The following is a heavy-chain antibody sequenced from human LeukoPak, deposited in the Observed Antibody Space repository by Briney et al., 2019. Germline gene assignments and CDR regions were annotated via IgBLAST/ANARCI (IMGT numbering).Heavy chain of an antibody. J-gene: IGHJ3*02. CDR1: GFTFSSYS. CDR3: ASENDAFDI. CDR2: ISSSSSYI. V-gene: IGHV3-21*01. Sequence: PGGSLRLSCAASGFTFSSYSMNWVRQAPGKGLEWVSSISSSSSYIYYADSVKGRFTISRDNSKNTLYLQMNSLRAEDTAVYYCASENDAFDIWGPGTVVTVSS.